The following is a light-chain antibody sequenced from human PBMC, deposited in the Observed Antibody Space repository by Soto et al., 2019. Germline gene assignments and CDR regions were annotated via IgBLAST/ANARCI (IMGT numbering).Light chain of an antibody. Sequence: QSALTQPPSASGSPGQSVTISCTGTSSDVGGYNYVSWYQQHPGKAPKLMIYDVTKRPSGVPDRFSGSKSGNTASLTVSGLQAEDEGDYYCSSYAGSNNFVVFGGGTKLTVL. V-gene: IGLV2-8*01. CDR1: SSDVGGYNY. CDR3: SSYAGSNNFVV. J-gene: IGLJ2*01. CDR2: DVT.